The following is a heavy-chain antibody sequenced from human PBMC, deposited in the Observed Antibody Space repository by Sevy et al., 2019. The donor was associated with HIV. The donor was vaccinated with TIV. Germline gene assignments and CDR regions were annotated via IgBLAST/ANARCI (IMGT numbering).Heavy chain of an antibody. CDR1: GGSFSGYY. CDR3: ARGRHGDCLGWFDP. Sequence: SETLSLTCAVYGGSFSGYYWSWIRQPPGKGLEWIGEINHSGSTNYNPSLKSRVTISVDTSKNQFSLKLSSVTAADTAVYYCARGRHGDCLGWFDPWGQGTLVTVSS. J-gene: IGHJ5*02. D-gene: IGHD2-21*02. CDR2: INHSGST. V-gene: IGHV4-34*01.